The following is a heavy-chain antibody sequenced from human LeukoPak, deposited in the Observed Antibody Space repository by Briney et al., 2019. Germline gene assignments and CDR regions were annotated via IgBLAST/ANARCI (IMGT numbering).Heavy chain of an antibody. J-gene: IGHJ5*02. Sequence: GESLKISCKASGYSFIDYWIGWVRQMPGKGLEWMGIIYPGDSDTRYSPSFEGQVTISSDKSITTAYLQWSSLKASDTAMYYCANSNRGDGYNYWFDPWGQGTLVTVSS. V-gene: IGHV5-51*01. CDR2: IYPGDSDT. CDR3: ANSNRGDGYNYWFDP. D-gene: IGHD5-24*01. CDR1: GYSFIDYW.